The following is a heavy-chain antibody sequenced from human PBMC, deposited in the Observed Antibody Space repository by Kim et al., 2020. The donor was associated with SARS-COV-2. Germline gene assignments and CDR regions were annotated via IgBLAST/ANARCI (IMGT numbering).Heavy chain of an antibody. V-gene: IGHV4-39*01. J-gene: IGHJ2*01. CDR3: ARHRPAGDDTWDFDL. Sequence: TPSLKNRVTISIATSKNQFSLRLSSVTAADTAVYYCARHRPAGDDTWDFDLWGRGTLVSVSS. D-gene: IGHD2-21*02.